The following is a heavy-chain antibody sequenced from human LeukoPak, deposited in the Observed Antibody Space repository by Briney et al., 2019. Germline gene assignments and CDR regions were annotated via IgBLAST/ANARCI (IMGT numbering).Heavy chain of an antibody. J-gene: IGHJ6*02. CDR1: GFTFGDYA. CDR2: IRSKAYGGTT. CDR3: TRDPPNYYYYGMDV. Sequence: GGSLRLPCTASGFTFGDYAMSWFRQAPGKGLEWVGFIRSKAYGGTTEYAASVKGRFTISRDDSKSIAYLQMNSLKTEDTAVYYCTRDPPNYYYYGMDVWGQGTTVTVSS. V-gene: IGHV3-49*03.